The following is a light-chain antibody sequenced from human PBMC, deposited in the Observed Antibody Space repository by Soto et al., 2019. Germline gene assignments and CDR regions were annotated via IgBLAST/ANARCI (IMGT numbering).Light chain of an antibody. J-gene: IGKJ1*01. CDR2: DAS. CDR1: QSVTDD. V-gene: IGKV3-11*01. Sequence: EIVLTQSPATLSLSPGERATLSCRASQSVTDDLAWYQQKPGQAPRLLIYDASNRATGIPARFSGSGSGTDFTLTISSLEPEDFAVYYCQQRSTWPPWTFGQGTKVEIK. CDR3: QQRSTWPPWT.